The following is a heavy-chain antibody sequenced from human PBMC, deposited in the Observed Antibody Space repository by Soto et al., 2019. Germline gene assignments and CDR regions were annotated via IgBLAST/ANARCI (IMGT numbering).Heavy chain of an antibody. CDR1: GFTFTSSA. Sequence: SVKVSCKASGFTFTSSAVQWVRQARGQRLEWIGWIVVGSGNTNYAQKFQERVTITRDMSTSTVYMELSSLRSEDTAVYYCARDNPGEVYYGMDVWGQGTTVTVSS. CDR3: ARDNPGEVYYGMDV. V-gene: IGHV1-58*01. CDR2: IVVGSGNT. J-gene: IGHJ6*02.